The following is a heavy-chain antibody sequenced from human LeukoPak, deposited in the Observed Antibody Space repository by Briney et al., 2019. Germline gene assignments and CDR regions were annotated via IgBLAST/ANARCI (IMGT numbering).Heavy chain of an antibody. CDR1: GFTFSSYS. CDR3: ARASAPGDFWSGYYRTLWYYGMDV. CDR2: VSSSSSYI. Sequence: GGSLRLSCAASGFTFSSYSMNWVRQAPGKGLEWVSSVSSSSSYIYYADSVKGRFTISRDNAKNSLYLQMNSLRAEDTAVYYCARASAPGDFWSGYYRTLWYYGMDVWGQGTTVTVSS. D-gene: IGHD3-3*01. J-gene: IGHJ6*02. V-gene: IGHV3-21*01.